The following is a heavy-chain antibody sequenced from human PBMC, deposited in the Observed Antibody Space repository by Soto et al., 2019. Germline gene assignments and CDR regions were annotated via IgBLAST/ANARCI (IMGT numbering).Heavy chain of an antibody. D-gene: IGHD2-15*01. CDR2: IYWDDVQ. CDR1: GFSLSTSGVG. Sequence: QITLRESGTTLVKPTQTLTLTCTISGFSLSTSGVGVGWIRQPPGKSLEWLALIYWDDVQRYSPSLKTRLTITKDTSRSQVVLTMTNMDPVDTATYYCAPSPCSGGSCYLFDFWGQGTLVTVSS. CDR3: APSPCSGGSCYLFDF. J-gene: IGHJ4*02. V-gene: IGHV2-5*02.